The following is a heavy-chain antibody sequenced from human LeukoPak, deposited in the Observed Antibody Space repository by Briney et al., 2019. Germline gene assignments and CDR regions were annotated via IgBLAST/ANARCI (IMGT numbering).Heavy chain of an antibody. CDR1: GFTFSSYG. V-gene: IGHV3-23*01. D-gene: IGHD6-19*01. Sequence: PGGSLRLSCAASGFTFSSYGMSWVRQAPGKGLEWVSAISGSGGSTYYADSVKGRFTISRDNSKNTLYLQMNSLRAEDTAVYYCAKGPYSSGWSFAADNWFDPWGQGTLVTVSS. J-gene: IGHJ5*02. CDR2: ISGSGGST. CDR3: AKGPYSSGWSFAADNWFDP.